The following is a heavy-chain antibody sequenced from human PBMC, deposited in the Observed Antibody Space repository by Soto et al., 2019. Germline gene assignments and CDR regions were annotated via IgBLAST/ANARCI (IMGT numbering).Heavy chain of an antibody. Sequence: QITLKEAGPTLVKPTQTLTLTCSFSGFSLITDGVGVGWIRQPPGKALEWLALIYWDDDTGYSTSLRSRLTITKDTSRNQVVLTMTNMDHADTATYYCAHTMAPRIFDSWGQGTLVTVSS. V-gene: IGHV2-5*02. CDR2: IYWDDDT. CDR1: GFSLITDGVG. CDR3: AHTMAPRIFDS. J-gene: IGHJ4*02.